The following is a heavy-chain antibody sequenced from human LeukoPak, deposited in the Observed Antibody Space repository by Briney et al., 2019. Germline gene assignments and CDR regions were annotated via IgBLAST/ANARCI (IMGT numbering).Heavy chain of an antibody. D-gene: IGHD6-6*01. V-gene: IGHV4-61*02. CDR3: ARDRKQLSRGYYMDV. CDR1: GGSISSGSYY. CDR2: IYTSGST. J-gene: IGHJ6*03. Sequence: PSETLSLTCTVSGGSISSGSYYWSWIRQPAGKGLEWIGRIYTSGSTNYNPSLKSRVTISVDTSKNQFSLKLSSVTAADTAVYYCARDRKQLSRGYYMDVWGKGTTVTVSS.